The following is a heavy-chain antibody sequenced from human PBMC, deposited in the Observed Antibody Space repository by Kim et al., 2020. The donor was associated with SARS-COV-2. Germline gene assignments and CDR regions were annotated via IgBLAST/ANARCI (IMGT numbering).Heavy chain of an antibody. J-gene: IGHJ6*02. CDR2: IWHDGSEK. D-gene: IGHD3-10*01. Sequence: GGSLRLSCVASGFSFSRYGMYWVRQAPGKGLEWVAVIWHDGSEKYYVDSVKGRFSISRDNSKSTLYLQMNSLRAEDTALYYCARDETGLWFSMDVWGQGTTVSVSS. V-gene: IGHV3-33*07. CDR3: ARDETGLWFSMDV. CDR1: GFSFSRYG.